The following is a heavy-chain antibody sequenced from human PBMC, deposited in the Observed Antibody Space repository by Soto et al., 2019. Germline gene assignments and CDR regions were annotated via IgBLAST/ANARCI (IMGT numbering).Heavy chain of an antibody. V-gene: IGHV4-30-4*01. CDR1: GDSISNLDYF. CDR3: ARGRYCLTGRCFPNWSDS. Sequence: SETLSLTCSVSGDSISNLDYFWAWIRQPPGQALEYIGYIYKSATTYYNPSPESRVAISVDTSKSQFSLNVTSVTAADTAVYFCARGRYCLTGRCFPNWSDSWGQGALVTVSS. D-gene: IGHD7-27*01. J-gene: IGHJ5*01. CDR2: IYKSATT.